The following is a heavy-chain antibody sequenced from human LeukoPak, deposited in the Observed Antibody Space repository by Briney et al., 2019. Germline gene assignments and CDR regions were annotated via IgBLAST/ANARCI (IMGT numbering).Heavy chain of an antibody. V-gene: IGHV1-18*01. CDR1: GYTFTSYG. CDR2: ISAYNGNT. Sequence: ASVKVSCKASGYTFTSYGISWVRQAPGQGLEWMGWISAYNGNTNYAQKLQGRVTMTTDTSTSTAYMELRSLRSDDTAVYYCAKDEGIAAAGRGGNRVFDYWGQGTLVTVSS. CDR3: AKDEGIAAAGRGGNRVFDY. J-gene: IGHJ4*02. D-gene: IGHD6-13*01.